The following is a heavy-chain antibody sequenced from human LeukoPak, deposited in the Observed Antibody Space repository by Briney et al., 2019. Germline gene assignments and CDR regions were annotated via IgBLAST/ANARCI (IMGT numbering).Heavy chain of an antibody. V-gene: IGHV4-34*01. Sequence: SETLSLTCAVYGGSLSGYYWSWIRQPPGKGLEWIGEINHSGSTNYNPSLKSRVTISVDTSKNQFSLKLSSVTAADTAVYYCARGSRVVTTLFFDYWGQGTLVTVSS. J-gene: IGHJ4*02. D-gene: IGHD2-21*02. CDR2: INHSGST. CDR3: ARGSRVVTTLFFDY. CDR1: GGSLSGYY.